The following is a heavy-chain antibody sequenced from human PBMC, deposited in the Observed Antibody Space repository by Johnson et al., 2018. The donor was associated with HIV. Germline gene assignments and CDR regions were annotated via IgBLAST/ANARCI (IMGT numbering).Heavy chain of an antibody. CDR2: ISGSGGST. D-gene: IGHD3-10*01. Sequence: VQLVESGGGLVQPGGSLRLSCVASGFTFSSYAMTWVRQAPGKGLEWVSSISGSGGSTFYADSVKGRFTISRDNSENTLYLQMNSLRAEDTAVFFCARDWSWRGSLKGGGAFDIWGQGTLVTVSA. CDR3: ARDWSWRGSLKGGGAFDI. J-gene: IGHJ3*02. CDR1: GFTFSSYA. V-gene: IGHV3-23*04.